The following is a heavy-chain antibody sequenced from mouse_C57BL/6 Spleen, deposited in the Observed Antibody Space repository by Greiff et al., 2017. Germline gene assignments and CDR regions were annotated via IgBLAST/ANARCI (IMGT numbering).Heavy chain of an antibody. CDR2: IDPSDSYT. J-gene: IGHJ2*01. CDR1: GYTFTSYW. V-gene: IGHV1-69*01. CDR3: ARSGLGSRYYFDY. Sequence: QVQLQQPGAELMMPGASVKLSCKASGYTFTSYWMHWVKQRPGQGLEWIGEIDPSDSYTNYNQQFKGKSTLTVDKSSSPAYMQLSSLTSEDSAVYYCARSGLGSRYYFDYWGQGTTLTVSS. D-gene: IGHD1-1*01.